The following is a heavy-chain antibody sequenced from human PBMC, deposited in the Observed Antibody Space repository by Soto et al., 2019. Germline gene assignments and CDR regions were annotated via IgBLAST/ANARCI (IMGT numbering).Heavy chain of an antibody. Sequence: GGSLRLSCAASGFTVSSNYMSWVRQAPGKGLEWVSVIYSGGSTYYADSVKGRFTISRDNSKNTLYLQMNSLRAEDTAVYYCARDLGYSSSWYDFDYWGQGTLVTVSS. CDR2: IYSGGST. CDR3: ARDLGYSSSWYDFDY. CDR1: GFTVSSNY. J-gene: IGHJ4*02. D-gene: IGHD6-13*01. V-gene: IGHV3-53*01.